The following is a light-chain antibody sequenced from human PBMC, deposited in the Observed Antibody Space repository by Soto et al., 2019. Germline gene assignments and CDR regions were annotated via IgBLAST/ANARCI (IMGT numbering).Light chain of an antibody. CDR3: QQRKNWQVT. J-gene: IGKJ5*01. CDR1: QSVSSY. CDR2: DAS. Sequence: EIVLTQSPATLSLSPVERATLSCMASQSVSSYLAWYQQKPCQAPRLLIYDASNRATGIPARFSGSGSGTDFTLTISSLEPEDVAVYYCQQRKNWQVTFGQGTRLEIK. V-gene: IGKV3-11*01.